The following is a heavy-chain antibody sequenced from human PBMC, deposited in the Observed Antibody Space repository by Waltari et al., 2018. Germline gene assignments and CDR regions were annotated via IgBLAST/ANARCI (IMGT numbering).Heavy chain of an antibody. J-gene: IGHJ5*02. Sequence: EVQLVESGGGLVQPGGSLRLSCEGSGFTFSDYWMSWVRQAPGKGLEWVANIKQDGSEKDYVDSVKGRFTISRDNAKKLLYLQMNSLRGVDTAVYYCTRDEAWGQGTLVTVSS. CDR2: IKQDGSEK. CDR1: GFTFSDYW. CDR3: TRDEA. V-gene: IGHV3-7*01.